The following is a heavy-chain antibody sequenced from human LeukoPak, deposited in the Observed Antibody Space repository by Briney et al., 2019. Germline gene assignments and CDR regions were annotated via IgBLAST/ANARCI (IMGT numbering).Heavy chain of an antibody. D-gene: IGHD2-15*01. J-gene: IGHJ4*02. CDR2: IFPGDSDT. CDR1: GYSFTTYW. CDR3: ARHLPLSEGYDDPNDSRFAY. Sequence: GESLKISCKASGYSFTTYWIGWVRQMPGKGLEWMGIIFPGDSDTRYGPSFQGHVTISVDKSNSTAYLQWNSLKASDTAIYYCARHLPLSEGYDDPNDSRFAYWGQGTLVTVSS. V-gene: IGHV5-51*01.